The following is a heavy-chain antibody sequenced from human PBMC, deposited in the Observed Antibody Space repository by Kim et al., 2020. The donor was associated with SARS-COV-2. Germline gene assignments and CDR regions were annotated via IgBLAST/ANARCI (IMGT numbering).Heavy chain of an antibody. CDR3: ARDGSSGWYQGAFDI. CDR2: IYYSGST. Sequence: SETLSLTCTVSGGSISSYYWSWIRQPPGKGLEWIGFIYYSGSTNYNPSLKSRVTITVDTSKNQFSLKLSSVTAADTAVYYCARDGSSGWYQGAFDIWGQEAMVTVSS. V-gene: IGHV4-59*13. J-gene: IGHJ3*02. CDR1: GGSISSYY. D-gene: IGHD6-19*01.